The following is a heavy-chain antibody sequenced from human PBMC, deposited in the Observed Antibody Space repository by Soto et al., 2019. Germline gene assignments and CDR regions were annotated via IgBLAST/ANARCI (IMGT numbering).Heavy chain of an antibody. Sequence: EVQLVESGGGLVQPGGSLRLSCAASGFTFSSYWMHWVRQAPGKGLVWVSRINSDGSSTSYADSVKGRFTISRDNAKNTLYLQMNSLRAEDTAVYYCAKGYCSGGSCSGYYMDGWGKGTTVTVSS. D-gene: IGHD2-15*01. J-gene: IGHJ6*03. CDR3: AKGYCSGGSCSGYYMDG. CDR2: INSDGSST. CDR1: GFTFSSYW. V-gene: IGHV3-74*01.